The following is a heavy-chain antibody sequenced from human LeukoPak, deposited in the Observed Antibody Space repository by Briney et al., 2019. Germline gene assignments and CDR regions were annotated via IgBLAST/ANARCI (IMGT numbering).Heavy chain of an antibody. V-gene: IGHV3-48*03. D-gene: IGHD3-3*02. J-gene: IGHJ4*02. CDR2: ISSHARTT. CDR1: GFIFSSYE. CDR3: ARVAPRIFYFDY. Sequence: GGSLRPSCAASGFIFSSYEMNWVRQAPGNGLEWVSYISSHARTTYNADSVKGRFTISRDNAKNSLYLQMDSLRAEDTAVYYCARVAPRIFYFDYWGQGTLVTVSS.